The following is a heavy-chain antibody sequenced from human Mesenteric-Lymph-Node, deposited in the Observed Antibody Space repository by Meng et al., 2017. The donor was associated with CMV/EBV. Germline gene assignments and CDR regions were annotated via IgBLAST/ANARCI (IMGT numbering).Heavy chain of an antibody. CDR2: MSGNGGIT. J-gene: IGHJ4*02. CDR1: GFTFNNYA. Sequence: GGSLRLSCAASGFTFNNYAMSWVRQAPGKGLEWVASMSGNGGITFYGYSVQGRFIISRDNSASTLYLQMDSLRAEDTALYYCARATYSDSPDSGGYYFDYWGQGTLVTVSS. D-gene: IGHD3-16*01. CDR3: ARATYSDSPDSGGYYFDY. V-gene: IGHV3-23*01.